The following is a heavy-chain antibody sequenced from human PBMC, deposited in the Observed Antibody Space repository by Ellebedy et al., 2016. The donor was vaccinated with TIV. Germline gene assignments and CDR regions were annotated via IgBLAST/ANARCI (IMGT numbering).Heavy chain of an antibody. CDR2: LSGSGGST. Sequence: PGGSLRLSCAASGFSFSSYAMHWVRQAPGKGLEWVSALSGSGGSTYYADSVKGRFPISRDNSKNTVYLQMNSLRAEDTAVYYCAKDKFGDYGNWFDPWGQGTLVTVSS. J-gene: IGHJ5*02. D-gene: IGHD4-17*01. CDR3: AKDKFGDYGNWFDP. V-gene: IGHV3-23*01. CDR1: GFSFSSYA.